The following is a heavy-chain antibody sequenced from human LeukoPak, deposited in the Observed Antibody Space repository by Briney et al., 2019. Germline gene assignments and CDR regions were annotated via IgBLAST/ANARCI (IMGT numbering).Heavy chain of an antibody. D-gene: IGHD2-15*01. CDR3: ARDCSGGRCYYYYMDV. CDR2: ISAYNGNT. V-gene: IGHV1-18*04. CDR1: GYTFTGYY. J-gene: IGHJ6*03. Sequence: ASVKVSCKASGYTFTGYYMHWVRQAPGQGLEWMGWISAYNGNTNYAQKLQGRVTMTTDTSTSTAYMELRSLRSDDTAVYYCARDCSGGRCYYYYMDVWGKGTTVTVSS.